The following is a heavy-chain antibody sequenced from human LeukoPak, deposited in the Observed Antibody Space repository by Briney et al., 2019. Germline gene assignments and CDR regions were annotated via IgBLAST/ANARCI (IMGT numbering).Heavy chain of an antibody. J-gene: IGHJ4*02. CDR3: ARDMEYCSSTSCYVLDY. Sequence: SVTVSCKASGGTFIRYAISWVRQAPGQGLEWMGGIIPIFGTANYAQKFQGRVTITTDESTSTAYMELSSLRSEDTAVYYCARDMEYCSSTSCYVLDYWGQGTLVTVSS. V-gene: IGHV1-69*05. CDR2: IIPIFGTA. CDR1: GGTFIRYA. D-gene: IGHD2-2*01.